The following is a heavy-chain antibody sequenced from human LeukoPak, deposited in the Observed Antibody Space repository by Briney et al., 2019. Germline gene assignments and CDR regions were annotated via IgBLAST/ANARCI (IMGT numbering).Heavy chain of an antibody. V-gene: IGHV3-21*01. CDR1: GFTFSSYS. CDR2: ISSSSSYI. D-gene: IGHD3-22*01. Sequence: GGSLRLSCAASGFTFSSYSMNWVRQAPGKGLEWVSCISSSSSYIYYADSVKGRFTISRDNAKNSLYLQMNSLRAEDTAVYYCARAQPIYVGWLAPRSFDYWGQGTLVTVSS. J-gene: IGHJ4*02. CDR3: ARAQPIYVGWLAPRSFDY.